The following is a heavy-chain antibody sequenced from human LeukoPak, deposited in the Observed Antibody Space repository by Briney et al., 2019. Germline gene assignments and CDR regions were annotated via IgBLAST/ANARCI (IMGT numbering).Heavy chain of an antibody. CDR1: GFTFSSYA. V-gene: IGHV3-30-3*01. Sequence: GGSLRLSCAASGFTFSSYAMHWVRQAPDKGLEWVAVISYDGSNKYYADSVKGRFTISRDNSKNTLYLQMNSLRAEDTAVFYCARRDYGGTFFDYWGQGTLVTVSS. J-gene: IGHJ4*02. CDR2: ISYDGSNK. CDR3: ARRDYGGTFFDY. D-gene: IGHD4-23*01.